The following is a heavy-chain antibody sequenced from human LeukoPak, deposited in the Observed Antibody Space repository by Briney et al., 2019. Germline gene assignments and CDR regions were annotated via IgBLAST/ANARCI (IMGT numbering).Heavy chain of an antibody. CDR1: GGSISSYY. D-gene: IGHD2-2*01. CDR3: ARGTYYCSSTSCPYYYYYYMDV. V-gene: IGHV4-59*01. Sequence: SETLSLTCPVSGGSISSYYWSWIRQPPGKGLEWIGYIYYSGSTNYNPSLKSRVTISVDTSKNQFSLKLSSVTAADTAVYYCARGTYYCSSTSCPYYYYYYMDVWGKGTTVTVSS. J-gene: IGHJ6*03. CDR2: IYYSGST.